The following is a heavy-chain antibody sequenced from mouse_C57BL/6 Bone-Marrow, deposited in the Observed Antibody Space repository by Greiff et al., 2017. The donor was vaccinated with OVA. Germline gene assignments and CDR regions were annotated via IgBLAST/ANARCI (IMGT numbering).Heavy chain of an antibody. Sequence: DVHLVESGGGLVQPGGSLKLSCAASGFTFSDYGMAWVRQAPRKGPEWVAFISNLAYSIYYADTVTGRFTISRENAKNTLYLEMSSLRSEDTAMYYCARTYDGSSWFAYWGQGTLVTVSA. CDR1: GFTFSDYG. CDR2: ISNLAYSI. D-gene: IGHD2-3*01. V-gene: IGHV5-15*01. J-gene: IGHJ3*01. CDR3: ARTYDGSSWFAY.